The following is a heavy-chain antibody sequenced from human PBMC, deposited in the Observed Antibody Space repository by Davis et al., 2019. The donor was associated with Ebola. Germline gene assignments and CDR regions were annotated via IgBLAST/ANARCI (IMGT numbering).Heavy chain of an antibody. V-gene: IGHV3-15*06. Sequence: PGGSLRLSCAASGFSFRSAWMRWVRQAPGKGLEWVGRIKSKIDGGTTHYAARVKDRFIISRDDSKNTLYLQMNRLKTEDTGLYYCTRGSGTYDWGQGTLVTVSS. CDR2: IKSKIDGGTT. D-gene: IGHD1-26*01. J-gene: IGHJ4*02. CDR1: GFSFRSAW. CDR3: TRGSGTYD.